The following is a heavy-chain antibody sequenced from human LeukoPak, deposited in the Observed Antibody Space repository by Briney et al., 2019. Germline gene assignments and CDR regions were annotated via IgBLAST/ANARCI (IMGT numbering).Heavy chain of an antibody. CDR1: GGSISSYY. CDR2: IYYSGST. Sequence: SETLSLTCTVSGGSISSYYWSWIRQPPGKGLEWIGYIYYSGSTNYNPSLKSRVTISVDTSKNRFSLKLSSVTAADTAVYYCARGPPNYYGSGSYSGYYYYYYMDVWGKGTTVTVSS. V-gene: IGHV4-59*01. J-gene: IGHJ6*03. D-gene: IGHD3-10*01. CDR3: ARGPPNYYGSGSYSGYYYYYYMDV.